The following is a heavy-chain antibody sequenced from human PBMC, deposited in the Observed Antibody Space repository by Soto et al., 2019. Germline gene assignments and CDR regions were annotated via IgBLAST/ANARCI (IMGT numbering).Heavy chain of an antibody. J-gene: IGHJ4*02. D-gene: IGHD4-17*01. V-gene: IGHV3-30*03. Sequence: GGSLRLSCAASGFTFSSYGMHWVRQAPGKGLEWVAVISYDGSNKYYADSVKGRFTISRDNSKNTLYLQMNSLRAEDTAVYYCARDQAYYGDYPLFDYWGQGTLVTVS. CDR1: GFTFSSYG. CDR2: ISYDGSNK. CDR3: ARDQAYYGDYPLFDY.